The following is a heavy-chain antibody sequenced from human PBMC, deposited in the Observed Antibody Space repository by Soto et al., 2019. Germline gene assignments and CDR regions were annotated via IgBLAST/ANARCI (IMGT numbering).Heavy chain of an antibody. CDR3: AKDTMIVVLTPGPDAFDI. CDR2: ISGSGGST. J-gene: IGHJ3*02. D-gene: IGHD3-22*01. CDR1: GFTFSSYS. Sequence: GGSLRLSCAASGFTFSSYSMNWVRQAPGKGLEWVSAISGSGGSTYYADSVKGRFTISRDNSKNTLYLQMNSLRAEDTAVYYCAKDTMIVVLTPGPDAFDIWGQGTMVTVSS. V-gene: IGHV3-23*01.